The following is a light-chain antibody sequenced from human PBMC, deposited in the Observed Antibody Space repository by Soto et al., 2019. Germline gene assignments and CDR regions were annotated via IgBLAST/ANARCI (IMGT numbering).Light chain of an antibody. V-gene: IGLV3-21*02. CDR3: HVWDSSSDLVV. J-gene: IGLJ2*01. Sequence: ELTQPPSVSVAPGQTATITCGGNNIGDKSVHWYQQTPGQAPVLVVHDDSDRPSGIPERFSGSNSGSTATLTISRVEAGDEADYYCHVWDSSSDLVVFGGGTQLTVL. CDR2: DDS. CDR1: NIGDKS.